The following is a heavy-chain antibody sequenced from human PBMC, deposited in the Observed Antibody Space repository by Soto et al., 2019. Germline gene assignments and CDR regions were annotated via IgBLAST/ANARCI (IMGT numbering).Heavy chain of an antibody. CDR3: ARLKEGYSSSYENYYYYYGMDV. Sequence: GESLKISCNGSGYSFTIYWIGLVLQMPGKGLEWMGIIYPGDSDTRYSPSFQGQVTISADKSISTAYLQWSSLKASDTAMYYCARLKEGYSSSYENYYYYYGMDVWGQGTTVTVSS. D-gene: IGHD6-6*01. V-gene: IGHV5-51*01. CDR2: IYPGDSDT. J-gene: IGHJ6*02. CDR1: GYSFTIYW.